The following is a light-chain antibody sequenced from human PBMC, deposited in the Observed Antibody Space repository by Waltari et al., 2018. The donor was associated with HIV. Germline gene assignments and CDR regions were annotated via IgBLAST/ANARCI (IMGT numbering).Light chain of an antibody. Sequence: QAVVTQEPALTVSPGGTVPLTCGSSSGPVTSSHHPHWFQQKPGQAPRALIYDANNRQSWTPARFSGPLLGGKAALTLSDAQPEDEADYFCLLSYSGARPAIFGGGTKLSVL. CDR3: LLSYSGARPAI. V-gene: IGLV7-46*01. CDR1: SGPVTSSHH. J-gene: IGLJ2*01. CDR2: DAN.